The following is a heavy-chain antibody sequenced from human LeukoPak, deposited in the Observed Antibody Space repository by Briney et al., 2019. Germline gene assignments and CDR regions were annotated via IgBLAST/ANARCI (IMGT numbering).Heavy chain of an antibody. Sequence: ASVKVSCKASGYTFTGYYMHWVRQAPGQGLEWMGWINPNSGGTNYAQKFQGRVTMTRDTSISTAYMELSSLRSEDTAVYYCARDPTYYYDSSGYGFDYWGQGTLVTVSS. CDR3: ARDPTYYYDSSGYGFDY. J-gene: IGHJ4*02. CDR1: GYTFTGYY. D-gene: IGHD3-22*01. V-gene: IGHV1-2*02. CDR2: INPNSGGT.